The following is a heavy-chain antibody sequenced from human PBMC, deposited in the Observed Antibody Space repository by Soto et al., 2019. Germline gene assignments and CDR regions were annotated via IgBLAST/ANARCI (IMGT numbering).Heavy chain of an antibody. D-gene: IGHD3-22*01. CDR1: GFTFSSYA. CDR3: AKVLGDYYDSSGYSDY. V-gene: IGHV3-23*01. J-gene: IGHJ4*02. CDR2: ISGSGGST. Sequence: GGSLRLSCAASGFTFSSYAMSWVRQAPGKGLEWVSAISGSGGSTYYADSVKGRFTISRDNSKNTLYLQMNSLRAEDTAVYYCAKVLGDYYDSSGYSDYWGQGTLVTVS.